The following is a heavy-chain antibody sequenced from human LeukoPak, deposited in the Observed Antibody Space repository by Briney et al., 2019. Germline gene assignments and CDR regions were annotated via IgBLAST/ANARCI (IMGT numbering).Heavy chain of an antibody. J-gene: IGHJ2*01. Sequence: GGSLRLSCAASGLSLSSNNMHWVRQAPGGGLEWISYIGAASGTIYSSDSLKGRFTISRDNARNTLYLQMNSLRPEDTAVYYCARDLGLRRMIWGRGTLVVVSS. CDR2: IGAASGTI. CDR3: ARDLGLRRMI. CDR1: GLSLSSNN. V-gene: IGHV3-48*04.